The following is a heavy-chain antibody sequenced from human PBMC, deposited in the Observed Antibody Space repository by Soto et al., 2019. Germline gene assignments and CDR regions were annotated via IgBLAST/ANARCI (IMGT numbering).Heavy chain of an antibody. CDR1: GYSFTSYW. V-gene: IGHV5-10-1*01. Sequence: PGESLKISCKGSGYSFTSYWISWVRQMPGKGLEWMGRIDPSDSYTNYSPSFQGHVTISADKSISTAYLQWSSLKASDTAMYYCARQHLPAAGQPYYYFYYGMDVWGQGTTVTVSS. CDR3: ARQHLPAAGQPYYYFYYGMDV. J-gene: IGHJ6*02. CDR2: IDPSDSYT. D-gene: IGHD6-13*01.